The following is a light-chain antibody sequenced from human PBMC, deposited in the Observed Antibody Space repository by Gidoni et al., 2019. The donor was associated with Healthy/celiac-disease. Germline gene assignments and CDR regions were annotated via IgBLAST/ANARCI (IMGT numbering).Light chain of an antibody. CDR3: QQYGSSST. Sequence: EIVLTQSPGTLSLSPGERATLSCRASQSVSSSYLAWYQPKPGQAPRLLIYGASSRATGIPDRFSGSGSGTDFTLTISRLEPEDFAVYYCQQYGSSSTFXXXTKVEIK. J-gene: IGKJ1*01. CDR1: QSVSSSY. V-gene: IGKV3-20*01. CDR2: GAS.